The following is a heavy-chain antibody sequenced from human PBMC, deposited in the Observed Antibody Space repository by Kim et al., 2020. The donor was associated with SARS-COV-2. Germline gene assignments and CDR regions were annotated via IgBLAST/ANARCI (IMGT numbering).Heavy chain of an antibody. Sequence: SETLSLTCTVSGGSISSSSYYWGWIRQPPGKGLEWIGSIYYSGSTYYNPSLKSRVTISVDTSKNQFSLKLSSVTAADTAVYYCARLVGPVGYWGQGTLVTVSS. J-gene: IGHJ4*02. V-gene: IGHV4-39*01. CDR2: IYYSGST. CDR3: ARLVGPVGY. CDR1: GGSISSSSYY.